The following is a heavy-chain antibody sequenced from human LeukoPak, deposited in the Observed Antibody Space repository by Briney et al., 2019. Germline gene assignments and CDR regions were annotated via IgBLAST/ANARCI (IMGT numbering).Heavy chain of an antibody. CDR3: AKDLHHYDSSGYHDAFDI. D-gene: IGHD3-22*01. V-gene: IGHV3-23*01. CDR1: GFSFKTYS. Sequence: AGGSLRLSCTTSGFSFKTYSMSWVRQAPGKGLEWVSAISGSGGSTYYADSVKGRFTISRDNSKNTLYLQMNSLRAEDTAVYYCAKDLHHYDSSGYHDAFDIWGQGTMVTVSS. CDR2: ISGSGGST. J-gene: IGHJ3*02.